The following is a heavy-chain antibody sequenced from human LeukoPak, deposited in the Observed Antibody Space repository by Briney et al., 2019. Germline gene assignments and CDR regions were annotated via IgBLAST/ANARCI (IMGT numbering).Heavy chain of an antibody. CDR2: IYYSGST. Sequence: SETXSLTCTVSGGSISSSSYYWGWIRQPPXXGLEWIGYIYYSGSTNYNPSLKSRVTISVDSSKNQFSLKLSSVTAADTAVYYCSRRYYDSSGLAEGFAFDIWGQGTMVTVSS. CDR3: SRRYYDSSGLAEGFAFDI. J-gene: IGHJ3*02. D-gene: IGHD3-22*01. CDR1: GGSISSSSYY. V-gene: IGHV4-61*05.